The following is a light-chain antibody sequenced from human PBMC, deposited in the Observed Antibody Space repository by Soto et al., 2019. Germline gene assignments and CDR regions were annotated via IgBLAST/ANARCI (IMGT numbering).Light chain of an antibody. CDR3: QQYNKWPRT. CDR1: QSISSD. V-gene: IGKV3-15*01. Sequence: LSVSPGERATLSCRASQSISSDVAWYQQKPGQAPRLLIYGASTTATGIPARFSGSGSGTEFTLTISSLQSEDFAVYNCQQYNKWPRTFGQGTKVDIK. J-gene: IGKJ2*01. CDR2: GAS.